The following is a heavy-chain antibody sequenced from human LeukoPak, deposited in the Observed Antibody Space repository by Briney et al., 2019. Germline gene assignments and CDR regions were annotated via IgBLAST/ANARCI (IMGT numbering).Heavy chain of an antibody. CDR3: ATVFLGYCSSTSCPRWFDP. CDR2: FDPEDGET. J-gene: IGHJ5*02. V-gene: IGHV1-24*01. D-gene: IGHD2-2*01. CDR1: GYTLTELS. Sequence: GASVTVSCTVSGYTLTELSMHWVRQAPGKGREWMGGFDPEDGETIYAQKFQGRVTMTEDTSTDTAYMELSSLRSEDTAVYYCATVFLGYCSSTSCPRWFDPWGQGTLVTVSS.